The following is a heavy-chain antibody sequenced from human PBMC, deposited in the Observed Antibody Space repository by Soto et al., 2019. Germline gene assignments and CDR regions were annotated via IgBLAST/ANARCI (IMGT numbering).Heavy chain of an antibody. Sequence: EVQLLESGGALVQPGGSLRLSCAASGFSFGGYAMSWVRQAPGKGLGWVSGISGGGTSTYYADSVKGRFTISRDSSMVYLQMNSLRAEDTAVYYCAKGSITMVRGVIITANFDYWGQGTLVTVSS. CDR1: GFSFGGYA. V-gene: IGHV3-23*01. D-gene: IGHD3-10*01. J-gene: IGHJ4*02. CDR2: ISGGGTST. CDR3: AKGSITMVRGVIITANFDY.